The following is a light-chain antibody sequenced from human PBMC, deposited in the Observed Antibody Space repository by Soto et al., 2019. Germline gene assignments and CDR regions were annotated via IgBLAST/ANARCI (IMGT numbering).Light chain of an antibody. CDR3: QQYNYWPAH. Sequence: ETVMTQSPATLSASPGESATLSCGASQSVGSNLGWYQQKPGQAPRLLIYGVSTRAAGVAARFRGPSSWTEFTPTISSPHSGDFAVYSCQQYNYWPAHFGGGNKVESK. V-gene: IGKV3-15*01. CDR2: GVS. CDR1: QSVGSN. J-gene: IGKJ4*01.